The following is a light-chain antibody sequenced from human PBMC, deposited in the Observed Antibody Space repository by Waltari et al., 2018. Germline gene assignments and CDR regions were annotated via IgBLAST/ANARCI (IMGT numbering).Light chain of an antibody. Sequence: DVVMTKSPLSLPVTLGQPAPIPCRSRQSLVHSDGNPYLYWFQPRPGQSPRRLVYKAFNRDGGVPDRFSGSGSGTDFTLEISRVEAEYVGIYYCMQGTQWPYTFGQGTKLEI. CDR2: KAF. CDR3: MQGTQWPYT. J-gene: IGKJ2*01. V-gene: IGKV2-30*02. CDR1: QSLVHSDGNPY.